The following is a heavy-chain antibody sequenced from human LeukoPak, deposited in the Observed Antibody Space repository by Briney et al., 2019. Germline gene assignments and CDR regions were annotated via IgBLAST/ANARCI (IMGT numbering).Heavy chain of an antibody. Sequence: SVKVSCKASGYTFTSYAISWVRQAPGQGLEWMGRIIPILGIANYAQKFQGRVTITADKSTSTAYMELSSLRSEDTAVYYCAKEIRIAARPAGYWGQGTLVTVSS. CDR2: IIPILGIA. D-gene: IGHD6-6*01. J-gene: IGHJ4*02. CDR1: GYTFTSYA. V-gene: IGHV1-69*04. CDR3: AKEIRIAARPAGY.